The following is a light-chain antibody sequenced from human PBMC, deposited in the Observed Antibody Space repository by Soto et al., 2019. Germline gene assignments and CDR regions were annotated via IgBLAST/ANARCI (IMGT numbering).Light chain of an antibody. V-gene: IGKV3-20*01. CDR3: QQYGSSPYT. CDR2: GAS. CDR1: QSVSSSY. J-gene: IGKJ2*01. Sequence: EIVLTHSPGTLSLSPGERATLSCRASQSVSSSYLAWYQQKPGQAPRLLIYGASSRATGIPDRFSGSGSGTDVTLTISRLEPEDFAVYYCQQYGSSPYTFGQGTMLEIK.